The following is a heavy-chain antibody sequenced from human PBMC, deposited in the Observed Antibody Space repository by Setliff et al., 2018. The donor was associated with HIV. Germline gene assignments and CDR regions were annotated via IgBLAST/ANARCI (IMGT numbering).Heavy chain of an antibody. CDR1: GGSISSGSYY. J-gene: IGHJ4*02. Sequence: TLSLTCTVSGGSISSGSYYWSWIRQPAGKGLEWIGHIHTSGSTKYNPSLKSRVTISAETSKNQFSLNLSSVTAAETAVYYCARVGYHGSGRYSFDYWGQGTLVTVSS. V-gene: IGHV4-61*09. CDR3: ARVGYHGSGRYSFDY. CDR2: IHTSGST. D-gene: IGHD3-10*01.